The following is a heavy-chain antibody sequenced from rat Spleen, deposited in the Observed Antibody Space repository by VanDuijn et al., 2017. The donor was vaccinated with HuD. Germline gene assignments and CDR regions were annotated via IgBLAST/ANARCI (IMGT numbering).Heavy chain of an antibody. CDR1: GFSLTSYN. Sequence: VQLKESGPGLVQPSQTLSLTCTVSGFSLTSYNVHWLRQPTGKGLEWMGSINSAGSTNHNPSLKSRISITSDTSKNQFFLQLNSVNSEDTATYYCARWTRYFDYWGQGVMVTVSS. V-gene: IGHV3-3*01. D-gene: IGHD1-4*01. J-gene: IGHJ2*01. CDR3: ARWTRYFDY. CDR2: INSAGST.